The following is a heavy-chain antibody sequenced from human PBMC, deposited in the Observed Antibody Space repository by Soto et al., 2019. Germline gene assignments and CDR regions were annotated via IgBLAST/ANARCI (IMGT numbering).Heavy chain of an antibody. CDR3: ARGDPIAADCTLPYFDY. CDR1: GGSISSYY. CDR2: IYYSGST. V-gene: IGHV4-59*01. J-gene: IGHJ4*01. D-gene: IGHD6-13*01. Sequence: QVQLQESGPGLVKPSETLSLTCTVSGGSISSYYWSWIRQPPGKGLELIGYIYYSGSTNYNPTLKSRVTRSVDTSKNQFSLELRSVTAADTAVYYCARGDPIAADCTLPYFDYWGQGTLVTVSP.